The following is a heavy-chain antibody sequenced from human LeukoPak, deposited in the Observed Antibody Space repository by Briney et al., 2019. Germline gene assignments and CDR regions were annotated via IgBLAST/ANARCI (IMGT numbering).Heavy chain of an antibody. CDR2: IYTSGAAT. CDR1: GFTFSSYA. J-gene: IGHJ3*02. V-gene: IGHV3-23*01. D-gene: IGHD3-22*01. CDR3: AKRPRDSSGYYLGAFDI. Sequence: GASLRLSCAPPGFTFSSYAITWVRQAPEKGLERVSRIYTSGAATHYADTVKGRFTISRDNSRNTLYLQMNTLRAEDTAVYYCAKRPRDSSGYYLGAFDIWGQGTMVTVSS.